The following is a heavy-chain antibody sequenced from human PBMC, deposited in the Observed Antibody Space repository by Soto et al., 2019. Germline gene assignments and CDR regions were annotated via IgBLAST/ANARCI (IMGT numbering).Heavy chain of an antibody. J-gene: IGHJ6*02. D-gene: IGHD1-26*01. CDR3: ARDSAVGATYYYYGMDV. CDR2: ISSSGSTI. Sequence: LRLSCAASGFTFIDYYMSWIRQAPGKGLEWVSYISSSGSTIYYADSVKGRFTISRDNAKNSLYLQMNSLRAEDTAVYYCARDSAVGATYYYYGMDVWGQGTTVTVSS. V-gene: IGHV3-11*01. CDR1: GFTFIDYY.